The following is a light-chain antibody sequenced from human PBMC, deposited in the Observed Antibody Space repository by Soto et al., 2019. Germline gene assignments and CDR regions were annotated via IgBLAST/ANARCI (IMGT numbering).Light chain of an antibody. V-gene: IGKV1-39*01. J-gene: IGKJ4*01. CDR1: ENVFSY. CDR2: GTS. CDR3: QQSYSNPIT. Sequence: DIQMTQSPSSLSASVGDRVTITCRASENVFSYVNWYQQKSGNVPKLLIFGTSSLHSGVPSGFRGSGSGTDFTLTISSLQPEDFATYYCQQSYSNPITFGGGTKVEMK.